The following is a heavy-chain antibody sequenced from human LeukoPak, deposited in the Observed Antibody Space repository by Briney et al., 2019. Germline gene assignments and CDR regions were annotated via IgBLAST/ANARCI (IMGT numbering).Heavy chain of an antibody. CDR1: GFTFSSYS. Sequence: GGSLRLSCAASGFTFSSYSMNWVRQAPGKGLEWVSSISSISSYIYYADSVKGRFTISRDNAKNSLYLQMNSLRAEDKAVYSCVENQWAYCSGGSCYLWYWGQGTLVTVSS. CDR3: VENQWAYCSGGSCYLWY. V-gene: IGHV3-21*01. D-gene: IGHD2-15*01. CDR2: ISSISSYI. J-gene: IGHJ4*02.